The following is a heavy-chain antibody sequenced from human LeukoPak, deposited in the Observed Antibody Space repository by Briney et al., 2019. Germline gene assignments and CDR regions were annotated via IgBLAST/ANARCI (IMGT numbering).Heavy chain of an antibody. Sequence: GGSLRLSCAASGFTFSSYAMSWVRQAPGKGLEWVSAISGSGGSTYYADSVKGRFTISRDNSKNTLYLQMNSLRAEDTAVYYCAKLGTYYYDSSGSTYFDYWGQGTLVTLSS. D-gene: IGHD3-22*01. CDR3: AKLGTYYYDSSGSTYFDY. CDR1: GFTFSSYA. V-gene: IGHV3-23*01. CDR2: ISGSGGST. J-gene: IGHJ4*02.